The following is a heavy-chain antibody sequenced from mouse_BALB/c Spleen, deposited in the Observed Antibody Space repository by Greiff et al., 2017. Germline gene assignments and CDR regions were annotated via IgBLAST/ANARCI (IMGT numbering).Heavy chain of an antibody. CDR3: ARHYRYDGYAMDY. Sequence: EVKLVESGPELVKPGASVKMSCKASGYTFTSYVMHWVKQKPGQGLEWIGYINPYNDGTKYNEKFKGKATLTSDKSSSTAYMELSSLTSEDSAVYYCARHYRYDGYAMDYWGQGTSVTVSS. V-gene: IGHV1-14*01. CDR2: INPYNDGT. D-gene: IGHD2-14*01. J-gene: IGHJ4*01. CDR1: GYTFTSYV.